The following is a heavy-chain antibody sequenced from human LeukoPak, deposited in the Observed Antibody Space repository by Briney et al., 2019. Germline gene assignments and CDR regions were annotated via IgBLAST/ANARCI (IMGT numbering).Heavy chain of an antibody. D-gene: IGHD2-2*01. CDR3: ARDWGCTDTRCYLGMDV. V-gene: IGHV3-48*01. Sequence: GGSLRLSCAASGFTFSSYSMNWVRQAPGKGLERVSYISSSSSTIYYADSVKGRFTISRDNSKNTLYLQMNSLRAEDTAVYYCARDWGCTDTRCYLGMDVWGQGTTVTVSS. J-gene: IGHJ6*02. CDR1: GFTFSSYS. CDR2: ISSSSSTI.